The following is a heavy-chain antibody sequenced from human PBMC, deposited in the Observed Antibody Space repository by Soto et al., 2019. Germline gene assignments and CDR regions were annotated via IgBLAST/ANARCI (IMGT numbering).Heavy chain of an antibody. Sequence: PSETLSLTCTVSGGSISSSSYYWGWIRQPPGERLEWIGSIYYSGSTYYNPSLKSRVTISVDTSKNQFSLKLSSVTAADTAVYYCARRALYCSGGSCAGFDPWGQGTLVTVSS. CDR2: IYYSGST. J-gene: IGHJ5*02. CDR3: ARRALYCSGGSCAGFDP. CDR1: GGSISSSSYY. D-gene: IGHD2-15*01. V-gene: IGHV4-39*01.